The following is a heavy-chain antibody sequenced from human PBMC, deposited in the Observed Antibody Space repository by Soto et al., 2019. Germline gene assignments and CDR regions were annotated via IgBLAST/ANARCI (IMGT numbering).Heavy chain of an antibody. CDR1: GGTFSKYA. CDR2: TIPMFGTP. D-gene: IGHD3-22*01. CDR3: ARPLRDRNYYYGMAV. Sequence: QVQLVQSGAEMQQPGASVRVSCKASGGTFSKYAFSWVRQAPGQGLEWLGGTIPMFGTPNYAQKFQGRVAISADESTATVYMELSSVRSEDTAVYFCARPLRDRNYYYGMAVWGQGTKVTVSS. J-gene: IGHJ6*02. V-gene: IGHV1-69*01.